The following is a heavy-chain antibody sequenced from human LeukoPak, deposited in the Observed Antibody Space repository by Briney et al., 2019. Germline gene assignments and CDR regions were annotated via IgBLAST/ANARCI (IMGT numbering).Heavy chain of an antibody. V-gene: IGHV4-59*01. CDR2: IYYSGST. CDR1: GGSISSYY. Sequence: SETLSLTCNVSGGSISSYYWSWIRQPPGKGLEWIGYIYYSGSTNYNPSLKSRVTISVDSSKNQFSLKLTSVTAADTAVYYCARDRTTSTRGAFDIWGQGTMVTVSS. CDR3: ARDRTTSTRGAFDI. D-gene: IGHD1-1*01. J-gene: IGHJ3*02.